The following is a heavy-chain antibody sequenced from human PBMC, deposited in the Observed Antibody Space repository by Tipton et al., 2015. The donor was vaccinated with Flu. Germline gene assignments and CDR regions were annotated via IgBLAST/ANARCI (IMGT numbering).Heavy chain of an antibody. J-gene: IGHJ4*02. V-gene: IGHV4-4*07. CDR2: IYTSGST. CDR1: GFTFSDYY. Sequence: LRLSCAASGFTFSDYYMSWIRQPAGKGLEWIGRIYTSGSTNYNPSLKSRVTISVDTSKNQFSLKLSSVTAADTAVYYCASEEVTYSSGQPIVHWGQGTLVTVSS. CDR3: ASEEVTYSSGQPIVH. D-gene: IGHD6-19*01.